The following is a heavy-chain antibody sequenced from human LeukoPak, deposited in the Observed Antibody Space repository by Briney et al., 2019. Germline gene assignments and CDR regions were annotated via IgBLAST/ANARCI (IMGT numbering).Heavy chain of an antibody. J-gene: IGHJ4*02. CDR1: GFTFSSYA. CDR3: ATDNYDSSAYG. V-gene: IGHV3-15*01. Sequence: GGSLRLSRAASGFTFSSYAMSWVRQAPGKGLEWVGRIKCESDGGTTDHAAPVKGRFTISRDDSKNTLYLQMNSLKTEDTAVYYCATDNYDSSAYGWGQGTLVTVSS. D-gene: IGHD3-22*01. CDR2: IKCESDGGTT.